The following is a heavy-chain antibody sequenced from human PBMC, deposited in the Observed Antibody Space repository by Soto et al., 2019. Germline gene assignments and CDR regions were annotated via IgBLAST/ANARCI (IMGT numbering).Heavy chain of an antibody. CDR1: GFPFKYYG. V-gene: IGHV3-33*01. Sequence: QVQLVESGGGVAQPVRSLRLSCAASGFPFKYYGMHWVRQAPGKVLEWVAVIWFDGSKEYYGDAVKGRFTISRDNSKTPLYLQMNSLTAEDTDVYYCARAPRGYDCVDRYYYYMDMWGKGATVTVSS. D-gene: IGHD5-12*01. J-gene: IGHJ6*03. CDR2: IWFDGSKE. CDR3: ARAPRGYDCVDRYYYYMDM.